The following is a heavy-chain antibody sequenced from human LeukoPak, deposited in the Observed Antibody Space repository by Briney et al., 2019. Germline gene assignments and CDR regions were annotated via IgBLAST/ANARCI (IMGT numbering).Heavy chain of an antibody. J-gene: IGHJ4*02. CDR3: ARGSGSRSRRRGIDY. D-gene: IGHD6-6*01. V-gene: IGHV4-34*01. CDR2: INHSGST. CDR1: GGSFSGYY. Sequence: SETLSLTCAVYGGSFSGYYWSWIRQPPGKGLEWIGEINHSGSTNYNPSLKSRVTISVDTSKNQFSLKLSSVTAADTAVYYCARGSGSRSRRRGIDYWGQGTLVTVSS.